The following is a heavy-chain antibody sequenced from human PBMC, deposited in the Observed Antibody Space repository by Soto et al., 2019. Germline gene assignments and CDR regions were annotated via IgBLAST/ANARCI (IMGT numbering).Heavy chain of an antibody. Sequence: GGSLRLSCAASGFTFSSYGMHWVRQAPGKGLEWVAVIWYDGSNKYYADSVKGRFTISSDNSKNTRYLQMNSLRAEDTAVYYCARGIRVGCSGGSCYHSPDFDYWGQGTLVTVSS. V-gene: IGHV3-33*01. J-gene: IGHJ4*02. CDR2: IWYDGSNK. CDR1: GFTFSSYG. CDR3: ARGIRVGCSGGSCYHSPDFDY. D-gene: IGHD2-15*01.